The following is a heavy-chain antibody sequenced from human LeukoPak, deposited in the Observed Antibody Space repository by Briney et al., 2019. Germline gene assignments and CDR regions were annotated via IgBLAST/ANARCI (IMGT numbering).Heavy chain of an antibody. CDR2: INPSGGST. J-gene: IGHJ5*02. V-gene: IGHV1-46*03. Sequence: ASVKVSCKASGYTFTSYYIHWVRQAPGQGLEWMGIINPSGGSTSYAQKFQGRVTMTRDTSTSTVYMELSSLRSEDTAVYYCARDIAAHLFDPWGQGTLVTVSS. CDR3: ARDIAAHLFDP. D-gene: IGHD6-6*01. CDR1: GYTFTSYY.